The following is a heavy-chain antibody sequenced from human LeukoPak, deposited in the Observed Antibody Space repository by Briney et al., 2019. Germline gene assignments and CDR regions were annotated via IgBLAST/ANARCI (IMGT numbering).Heavy chain of an antibody. CDR1: GGSLSGYY. Sequence: DPSETLSLTCAVYGGSLSGYYWSWIRQPPGKGLEWIGEINHSGSTNYNPSLKSRVTISVDTSKNQFSLKLSSVTAADTAVYYCARTTEGGYTYDYFYYYYMDVWGKGTTVTISS. CDR3: ARTTEGGYTYDYFYYYYMDV. V-gene: IGHV4-34*01. CDR2: INHSGST. J-gene: IGHJ6*03. D-gene: IGHD5-18*01.